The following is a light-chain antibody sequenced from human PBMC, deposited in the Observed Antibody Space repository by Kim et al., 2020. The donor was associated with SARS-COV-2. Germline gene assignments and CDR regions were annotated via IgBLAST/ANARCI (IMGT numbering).Light chain of an antibody. J-gene: IGKJ2*01. V-gene: IGKV3-15*01. Sequence: SPGERVTLSCRASQSVSNNLAWYQHKPGQPPRLLIYGASTRATGFPARFSGSGSGTDFTLTVSSLQSEDFAIYYCHQYNDWPPGDTFGQGTKLEI. CDR3: HQYNDWPPGDT. CDR1: QSVSNN. CDR2: GAS.